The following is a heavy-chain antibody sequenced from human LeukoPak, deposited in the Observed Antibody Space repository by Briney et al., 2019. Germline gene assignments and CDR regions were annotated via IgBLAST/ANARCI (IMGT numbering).Heavy chain of an antibody. CDR2: ISGSGSST. CDR3: AKGRAGNYYYDSSDY. CDR1: GFTFSSYE. V-gene: IGHV3-23*01. J-gene: IGHJ4*02. Sequence: GGSLRLSCAASGFTFSSYEMNWVRQAPGKGLEWVSTISGSGSSTYYAASVKGRFTISRDNSKNTLYLQMNSLRAEDTAVYYCAKGRAGNYYYDSSDYWGQGTLVTVSS. D-gene: IGHD3-22*01.